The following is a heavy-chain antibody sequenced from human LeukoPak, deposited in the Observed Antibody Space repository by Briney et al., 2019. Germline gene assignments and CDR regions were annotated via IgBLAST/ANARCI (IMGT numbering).Heavy chain of an antibody. V-gene: IGHV3-13*05. D-gene: IGHD3-22*01. Sequence: SGGSLRLSCAASGFTFSNYDIHWVRQATGKGLEWVSGIGTAGAPYYPGSVKGRFTISRENAKNSLYLQMNSLRAGDTAVYYCARSQIPYYYDSSGYYFDYWGQGTLVTVSS. CDR3: ARSQIPYYYDSSGYYFDY. CDR1: GFTFSNYD. CDR2: IGTAGAP. J-gene: IGHJ4*02.